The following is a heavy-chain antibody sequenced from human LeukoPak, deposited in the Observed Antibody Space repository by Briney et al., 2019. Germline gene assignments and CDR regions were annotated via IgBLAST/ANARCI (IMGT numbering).Heavy chain of an antibody. CDR2: IYNGDDT. CDR1: GFNVRNHY. Sequence: GGSLRLSCAASGFNVRNHYMSWVRQAPGKGLEWISVIYNGDDTYYADSVKGRFTISRDNSKNTLYLQMNSLRAEDTAIYYCAEGLPAPFDSWGQGILATVSS. J-gene: IGHJ4*02. D-gene: IGHD3-16*01. V-gene: IGHV3-53*01. CDR3: AEGLPAPFDS.